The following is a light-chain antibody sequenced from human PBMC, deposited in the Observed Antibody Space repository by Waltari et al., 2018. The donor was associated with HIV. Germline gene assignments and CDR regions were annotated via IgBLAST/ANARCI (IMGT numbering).Light chain of an antibody. J-gene: IGKJ1*01. CDR3: QQYYNYPRT. Sequence: AIRMTQSPSSFSASTGDRVTITCRASQDISSYLAWYQQKPGKAPKLLINAASTLQTGFPSRVNGSGSGTDFTLTISCLQSEDFATYYCQQYYNYPRTFGQGTRVEIK. V-gene: IGKV1-8*01. CDR2: AAS. CDR1: QDISSY.